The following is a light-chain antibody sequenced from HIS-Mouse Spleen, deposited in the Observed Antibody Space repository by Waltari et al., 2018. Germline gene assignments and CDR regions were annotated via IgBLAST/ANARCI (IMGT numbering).Light chain of an antibody. CDR2: AAS. CDR1: QGISSY. CDR3: QQYYSYPYT. Sequence: AIRMTQSPSSFSASTGDRVTITCRASQGISSYLAWYQQKPGKAPKPLFYAASTLQSVVPSRFSGSGSGTDFTLTISCLQSEDFATYYCQQYYSYPYTFGQGTKLEIK. J-gene: IGKJ2*01. V-gene: IGKV1-8*01.